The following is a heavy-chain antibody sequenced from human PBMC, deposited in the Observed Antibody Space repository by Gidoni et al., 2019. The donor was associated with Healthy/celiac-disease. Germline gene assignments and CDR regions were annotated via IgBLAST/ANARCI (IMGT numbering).Heavy chain of an antibody. CDR3: AKVISCWYPDCFDY. D-gene: IGHD6-19*01. J-gene: IGHJ4*02. Sequence: EVQLLESGGGLGQPGGLLRVHCAASGFTYSSYAMTLVRQAPGKGLEWVSAISGSGGSTYYADSVKGRCTISRANSKNTLYLQMSSLRAEDTAVYYCAKVISCWYPDCFDYWGQGTLVTVSS. CDR2: ISGSGGST. V-gene: IGHV3-23*01. CDR1: GFTYSSYA.